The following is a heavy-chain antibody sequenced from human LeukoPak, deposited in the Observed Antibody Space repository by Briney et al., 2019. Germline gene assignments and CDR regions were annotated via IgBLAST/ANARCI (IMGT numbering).Heavy chain of an antibody. Sequence: SETLSLTCTVSGGSISSYYWSWIRQPPGKGLEWIGYIYYSGSTYYNPSLKSRVTISVDTSKNQFSLKLSSVTAADTAVYYCARGVPPYGSGSYYYHWFDPWGQGTLVTVSS. CDR3: ARGVPPYGSGSYYYHWFDP. CDR1: GGSISSYY. CDR2: IYYSGST. J-gene: IGHJ5*02. D-gene: IGHD3-10*01. V-gene: IGHV4-59*08.